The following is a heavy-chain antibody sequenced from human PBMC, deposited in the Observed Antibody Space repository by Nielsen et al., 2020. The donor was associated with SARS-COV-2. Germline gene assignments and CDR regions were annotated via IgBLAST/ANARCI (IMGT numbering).Heavy chain of an antibody. J-gene: IGHJ4*02. CDR3: AKDKAPYYYGSGSYYHY. D-gene: IGHD3-10*01. Sequence: GESLKTSCAASGFTFSSYAMSWVRQAPGKGLEWVSAISGSGGSTYYADSVKGRFTISRDNSKNTLYLQMNSLRAEDTAVYYCAKDKAPYYYGSGSYYHYWGQGTLVTVSS. CDR2: ISGSGGST. CDR1: GFTFSSYA. V-gene: IGHV3-23*01.